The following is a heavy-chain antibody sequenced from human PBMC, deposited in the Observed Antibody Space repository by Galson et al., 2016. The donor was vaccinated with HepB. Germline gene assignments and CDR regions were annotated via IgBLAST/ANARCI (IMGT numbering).Heavy chain of an antibody. CDR3: LPSGPDYYMDL. J-gene: IGHJ6*03. CDR1: GFIFRGYG. CDR2: DSMDGRRK. D-gene: IGHD2-15*01. Sequence: SLRLSCAGSGFIFRGYGMHWVRQAPGKGLEWVAADSMDGRRKFYADSVKGRFTISRDNSMNTVFLQMNSLRTEEPAVYYCLPSGPDYYMDLWGTGTTVTVSS. V-gene: IGHV3-30*03.